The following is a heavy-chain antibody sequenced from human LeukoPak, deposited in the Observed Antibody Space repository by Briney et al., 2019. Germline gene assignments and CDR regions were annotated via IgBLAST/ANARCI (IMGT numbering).Heavy chain of an antibody. J-gene: IGHJ4*02. CDR3: ARERKYDSNFDY. Sequence: PGGSLRLSCAASGFTFSSYGMHWVRQAPGKGLEWVAVISYDGSNKYYADSVKGRFTISRDKSKNTLYLQMNSLRAEDTAVYYCARERKYDSNFDYWGQGTLVTVSS. CDR2: ISYDGSNK. CDR1: GFTFSSYG. D-gene: IGHD1-1*01. V-gene: IGHV3-30*03.